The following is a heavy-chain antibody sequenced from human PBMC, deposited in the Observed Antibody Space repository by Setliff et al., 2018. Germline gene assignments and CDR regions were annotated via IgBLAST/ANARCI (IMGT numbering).Heavy chain of an antibody. Sequence: SETLSLTCTVSGDSMSSYYWSWIRQPPGRGLEWIGEINDRGSTHYNPSLKSRATISVDTSKNQLSLKLTYVTAADTAVYYCARLSGYYFDYWGQGTLVTVSS. CDR1: GDSMSSYY. D-gene: IGHD3-22*01. CDR3: ARLSGYYFDY. J-gene: IGHJ4*02. CDR2: INDRGST. V-gene: IGHV4-34*01.